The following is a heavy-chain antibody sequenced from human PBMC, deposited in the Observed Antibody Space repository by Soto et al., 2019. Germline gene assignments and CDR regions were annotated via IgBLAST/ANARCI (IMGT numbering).Heavy chain of an antibody. D-gene: IGHD3-16*02. CDR3: VYFDPLGALSWFDS. Sequence: QVQLVQSGAEVKKPGSSVKVSCRTSGGTFSNYAISWVRQAPGRGLEWMGGIIPIFGTVVYAQKLQGRVTFTADKSTSLANRDLCRLRSGDTAVYHCVYFDPLGALSWFDSWGQAPLVTVSP. CDR2: IIPIFGTV. J-gene: IGHJ5*01. V-gene: IGHV1-69*06. CDR1: GGTFSNYA.